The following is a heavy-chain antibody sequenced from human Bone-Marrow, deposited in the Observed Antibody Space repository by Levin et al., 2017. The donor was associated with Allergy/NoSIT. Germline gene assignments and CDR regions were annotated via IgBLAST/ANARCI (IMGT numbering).Heavy chain of an antibody. CDR1: GFTFSSYS. Sequence: GGSLRLSCAASGFTFSSYSMNWVRQAPGKGLEWVSSISSSSRYIYYADSVKGRFTISRDNAKNSLYLQMNGLRAEDTAVYYCAKEMAAASRPYFDFWGQGTLVTVSS. D-gene: IGHD6-13*01. V-gene: IGHV3-21*01. CDR2: ISSSSRYI. CDR3: AKEMAAASRPYFDF. J-gene: IGHJ4*02.